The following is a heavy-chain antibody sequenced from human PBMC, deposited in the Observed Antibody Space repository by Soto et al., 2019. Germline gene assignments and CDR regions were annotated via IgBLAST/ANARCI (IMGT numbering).Heavy chain of an antibody. CDR2: IHHDGST. V-gene: IGHV4-4*02. J-gene: IGHJ5*02. CDR3: ASQRITMVRGVKNWFDP. D-gene: IGHD3-10*01. CDR1: GGSISSTTW. Sequence: SETLSLTCAVSGGSISSTTWWSWVRQPPGKGLEWIGEIHHDGSTNYNPSLKSRVTISVDKSKNQFSLKLSSVTAADTAVYYCASQRITMVRGVKNWFDPWGQGTLVTVSS.